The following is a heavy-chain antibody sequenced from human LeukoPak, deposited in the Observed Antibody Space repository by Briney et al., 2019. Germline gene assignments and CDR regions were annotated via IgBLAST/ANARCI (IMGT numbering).Heavy chain of an antibody. J-gene: IGHJ5*02. CDR3: ARGELLWFGELFSWFDP. D-gene: IGHD3-10*01. Sequence: GASVKVSCKASGYTFTGYYMHWVRQPPGQGLEWMGWINPNSGGTNYAQKFQGRVTMTRDTSISTAYMELSRLRSDDTAVYYCARGELLWFGELFSWFDPWGQETLVTVSS. CDR2: INPNSGGT. CDR1: GYTFTGYY. V-gene: IGHV1-2*02.